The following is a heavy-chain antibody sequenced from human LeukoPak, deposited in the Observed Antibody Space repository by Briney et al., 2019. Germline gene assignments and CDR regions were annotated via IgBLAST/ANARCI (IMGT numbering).Heavy chain of an antibody. J-gene: IGHJ4*02. CDR3: ARVRSYLSSAGGNSPTFDY. V-gene: IGHV3-21*01. CDR1: GFTFDDYA. D-gene: IGHD4-23*01. Sequence: PGRSLRLSCAASGFTFDDYAMHWVRQAPGKGLEWVSSISSSSSYIYYADSVKGRFTISRDNAKNSLYLQMNSLRAEDTAVYYCARVRSYLSSAGGNSPTFDYWGQGTLVTVSS. CDR2: ISSSSSYI.